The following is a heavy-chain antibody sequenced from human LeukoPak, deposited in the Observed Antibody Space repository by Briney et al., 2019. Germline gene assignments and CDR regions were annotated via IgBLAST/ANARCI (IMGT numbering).Heavy chain of an antibody. CDR2: ISSNGGST. D-gene: IGHD6-19*01. V-gene: IGHV3-64*01. CDR3: AIRYSSGWNAFDI. Sequence: GGSLRLSCAASGFTFSSYAMHWVRQAPGKGLEYVSAISSNGGSTYYANSVKGRFTISRDNSKNTLYLQMGSLRAEDMAVYYCAIRYSSGWNAFDIWGQGTMVTVSS. J-gene: IGHJ3*02. CDR1: GFTFSSYA.